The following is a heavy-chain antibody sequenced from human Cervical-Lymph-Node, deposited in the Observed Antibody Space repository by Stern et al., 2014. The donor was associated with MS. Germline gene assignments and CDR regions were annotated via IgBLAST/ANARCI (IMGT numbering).Heavy chain of an antibody. CDR3: ARHLHCSSTSCYAGPYYYYGMDV. J-gene: IGHJ6*02. CDR1: GYSFTSYW. CDR2: NDPSDSYT. D-gene: IGHD2-2*01. Sequence: EVQLVQSGAEVKKPGESLRISCKGSGYSFTSYWISWVRQMPGKGLEWMGRNDPSDSYTNYSPSFQGHVTISADKSISTAYLQWSSLKASDTAMYYCARHLHCSSTSCYAGPYYYYGMDVWGQGTTVTVSS. V-gene: IGHV5-10-1*03.